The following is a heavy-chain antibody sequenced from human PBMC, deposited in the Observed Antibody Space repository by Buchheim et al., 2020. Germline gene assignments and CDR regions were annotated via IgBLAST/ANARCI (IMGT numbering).Heavy chain of an antibody. Sequence: EVQLVESGGGLVEPGGSLRLSCTASGFTFNIAWMHWVRQAPGKGLEWVGLIRSEINGGTTDYAAPVTGRFSISRDDSKSMLFLQMNSLQTEDTAFYYCTTGYTRALHDGYWGRGTL. J-gene: IGHJ4*02. D-gene: IGHD5-12*01. CDR2: IRSEINGGTT. CDR1: GFTFNIAW. V-gene: IGHV3-15*01. CDR3: TTGYTRALHDGY.